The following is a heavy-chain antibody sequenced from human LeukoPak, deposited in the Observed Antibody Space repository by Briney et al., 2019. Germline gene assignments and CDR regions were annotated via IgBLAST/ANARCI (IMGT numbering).Heavy chain of an antibody. D-gene: IGHD4-17*01. J-gene: IGHJ5*01. Sequence: ASVKVSCKASGYTFSSYAMNCVRQAPGQGLEWMGWINTNTGNPTYAQGFTGRFVFSLDTSFSTADLQISSLQAEETAVYYCARSNNHGDYLGVGFDSWGQGTLVTVSS. CDR3: ARSNNHGDYLGVGFDS. V-gene: IGHV7-4-1*02. CDR1: GYTFSSYA. CDR2: INTNTGNP.